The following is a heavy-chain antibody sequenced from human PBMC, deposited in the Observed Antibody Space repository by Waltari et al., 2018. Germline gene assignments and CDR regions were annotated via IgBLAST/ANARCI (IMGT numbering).Heavy chain of an antibody. CDR2: TYSNGES. V-gene: IGHV4-61*02. CDR1: GGPINSTSYY. D-gene: IGHD3-16*01. Sequence: QVQLRESGPGLVTPSQTLSLTCSVSGGPINSTSYYWGGVRKADDKGLEWIGRTYSNGESRYSPSLDRRVTISVDRSRNQFSLSLRSVTVADTAIYFCARGDDRPARYFFDSWGQGILVTVSS. CDR3: ARGDDRPARYFFDS. J-gene: IGHJ5*01.